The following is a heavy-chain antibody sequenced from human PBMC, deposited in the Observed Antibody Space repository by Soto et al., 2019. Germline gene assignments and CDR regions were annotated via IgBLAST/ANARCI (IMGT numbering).Heavy chain of an antibody. CDR1: GGSISSGPYS. V-gene: IGHV4-39*01. J-gene: IGHJ6*02. D-gene: IGHD2-2*01. CDR2: FYYSEST. CDR3: ARLGGYCSSTSCYGYYGMDV. Sequence: PSETLSLTCTVSGGSISSGPYSWGWIRQPPGEGLEWIGTFYYSESTYYNPSLESRVTISVDTSKNQFPLKVSSVTVADTAVYYFARLGGYCSSTSCYGYYGMDVWGQGTTVTVSS.